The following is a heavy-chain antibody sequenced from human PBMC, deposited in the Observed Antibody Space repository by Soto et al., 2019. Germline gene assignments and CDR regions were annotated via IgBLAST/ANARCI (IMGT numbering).Heavy chain of an antibody. V-gene: IGHV3-13*04. J-gene: IGHJ6*02. CDR3: ARVSSYGMDV. Sequence: EVQLVDSGGGLVQPGGSLRLSCAASGFTFSRYGMRWVRQFTGKGLEWVSAIVTAGDTYYSDSVRGRFTISRDNGKNSLYLQMNSLRVGDTAVYYCARVSSYGMDVWGQGTTVTVS. CDR1: GFTFSRYG. CDR2: IVTAGDT.